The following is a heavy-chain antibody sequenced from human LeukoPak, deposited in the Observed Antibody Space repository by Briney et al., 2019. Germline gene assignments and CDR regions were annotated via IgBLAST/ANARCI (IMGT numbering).Heavy chain of an antibody. J-gene: IGHJ4*02. CDR1: GFTFSSYG. CDR3: ARDTGYCSGGSCYYFDY. Sequence: PGGSLRLSCAASGFTFSSYGMHWVRQAPGKGLEWVAVIWYDGSNKYYADSVKGRFTISRDNSKNTLYLQMNSLRAEDTAVYYCARDTGYCSGGSCYYFDYWGQGTLVTVSS. V-gene: IGHV3-33*08. CDR2: IWYDGSNK. D-gene: IGHD2-15*01.